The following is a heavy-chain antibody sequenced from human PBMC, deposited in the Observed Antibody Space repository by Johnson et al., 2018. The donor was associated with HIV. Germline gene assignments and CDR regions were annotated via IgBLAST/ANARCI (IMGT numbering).Heavy chain of an antibody. J-gene: IGHJ3*02. D-gene: IGHD1-26*01. Sequence: QVQLVESGGGGVQPGRSLRLSCVVSGLTFSRYAMHWVRQAPGKGLEWVAVISYDGSNKYYADSVKGPFTISRDNSKNTLDLQMNRLRAQDTAVYYCARDWEGYAFDIWGQGTMVTVSS. CDR2: ISYDGSNK. CDR1: GLTFSRYA. V-gene: IGHV3-30-3*01. CDR3: ARDWEGYAFDI.